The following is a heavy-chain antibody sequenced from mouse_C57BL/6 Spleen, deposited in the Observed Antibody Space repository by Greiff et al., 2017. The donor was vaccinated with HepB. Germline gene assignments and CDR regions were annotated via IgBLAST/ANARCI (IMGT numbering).Heavy chain of an antibody. Sequence: QVQLQQSDAELVKPGASVKISCKVSGYTFTDHTIHWMKQRPEQGLEWIGYIYPRDGSTKYNEKFKGKATLTADKSSSTAYMQLNSLTSEDSAVYVCARGEIYYDYDGYYFDYWGQGTTLTVSS. V-gene: IGHV1-78*01. D-gene: IGHD2-4*01. CDR3: ARGEIYYDYDGYYFDY. CDR1: GYTFTDHT. CDR2: IYPRDGST. J-gene: IGHJ2*01.